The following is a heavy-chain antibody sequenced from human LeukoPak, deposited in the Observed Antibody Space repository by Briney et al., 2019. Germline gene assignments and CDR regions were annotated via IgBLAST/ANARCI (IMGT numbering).Heavy chain of an antibody. CDR2: IYPGDSDT. Sequence: GESLKISCKGSGYSFTSCWIGWVRQMPGKGLDWMGIIYPGDSDTRYSPSFQGQVTISADKSISTAYLQWSSLKASDTAMYYCARNGYSYGYYMDVWGKGSTVTVSS. D-gene: IGHD5-18*01. V-gene: IGHV5-51*01. CDR1: GYSFTSCW. J-gene: IGHJ6*03. CDR3: ARNGYSYGYYMDV.